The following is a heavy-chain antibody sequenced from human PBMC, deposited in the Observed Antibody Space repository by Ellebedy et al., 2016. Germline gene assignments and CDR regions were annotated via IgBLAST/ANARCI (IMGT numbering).Heavy chain of an antibody. D-gene: IGHD3-22*01. V-gene: IGHV3-30-3*01. CDR2: ISYDGSNK. CDR3: ARCEVGGYVGY. Sequence: GGSLRLXXAASGFTFSSYAMHWVRQAPGKGLEWVAVISYDGSNKYYADSVKGRFTISRDNSKNTLYLQMNSLRAEDTAVYYCARCEVGGYVGYWGQGTLVTVSS. CDR1: GFTFSSYA. J-gene: IGHJ4*02.